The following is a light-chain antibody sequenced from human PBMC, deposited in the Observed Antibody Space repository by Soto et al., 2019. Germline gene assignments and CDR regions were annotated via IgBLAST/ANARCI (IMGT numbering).Light chain of an antibody. J-gene: IGKJ5*01. CDR1: QSVSSSY. Sequence: EIVLAQSPGTLSFSPGERATLSCTASQSVSSSYLAWYKQTPGQAPRLVSYGASSRATGIPDRFSGSGSGTDFTLTISRLEPEDFEVYYCQQYGSSPITFGQGTRLEIK. CDR3: QQYGSSPIT. V-gene: IGKV3-20*01. CDR2: GAS.